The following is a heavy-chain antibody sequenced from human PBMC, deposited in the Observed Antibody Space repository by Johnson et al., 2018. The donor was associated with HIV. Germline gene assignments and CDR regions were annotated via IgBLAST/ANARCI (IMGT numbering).Heavy chain of an antibody. V-gene: IGHV3-7*01. J-gene: IGHJ3*01. D-gene: IGHD3-22*01. Sequence: VQLVESGGGLVQPGGSLRLSCAASGFTFSSYWMSWVRQAPGKGLEWVANIKQDGSEKYYVDSVKGRFTISRDNAKNSLYLQMNSLRAWDTAGYYCARGLNYYDSSGYYDHAFDVWGQGTMVTVSS. CDR3: ARGLNYYDSSGYYDHAFDV. CDR1: GFTFSSYW. CDR2: IKQDGSEK.